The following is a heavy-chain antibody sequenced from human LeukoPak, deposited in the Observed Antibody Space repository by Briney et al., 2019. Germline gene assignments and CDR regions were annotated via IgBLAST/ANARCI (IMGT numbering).Heavy chain of an antibody. CDR1: GYTFTNYG. V-gene: IGHV1-18*01. D-gene: IGHD5-18*01. Sequence: ASVRVSCKASGYTFTNYGITWVRQAPGQGLEWMGWISAYNGNTNYAQKLQGRVTMTTDTSTSTAYMELRSLRSDDTAVYYCARDNFMVTPSDFDYWGQGTLVTVSS. CDR2: ISAYNGNT. J-gene: IGHJ4*02. CDR3: ARDNFMVTPSDFDY.